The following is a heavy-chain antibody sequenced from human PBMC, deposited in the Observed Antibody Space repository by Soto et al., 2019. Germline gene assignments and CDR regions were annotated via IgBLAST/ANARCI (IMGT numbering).Heavy chain of an antibody. CDR2: INAANGDT. D-gene: IGHD6-13*01. V-gene: IGHV1-3*01. CDR1: GYTFTSYG. CDR3: VRRHVSATGIDWFDP. J-gene: IGHJ5*02. Sequence: ASVKVSCKASGYTFTSYGIHWVRQAPGQRLEWMGWINAANGDTKYSPKFQGGVTITRDTSASTAYMELSSLRSEDTAVYYCVRRHVSATGIDWFDPWGEGTV.